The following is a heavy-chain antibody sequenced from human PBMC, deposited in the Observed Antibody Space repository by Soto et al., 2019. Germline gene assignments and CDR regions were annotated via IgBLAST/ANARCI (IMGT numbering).Heavy chain of an antibody. Sequence: ASVKVSFTASGYTFTSYAMHWVRQAPGQRLEWMGWINAGNGNTKYSQKFQGRVTITRDTSASTAYMELSSLRSEDTAVYYCARDNGGKYYYYYGMDVWGQGTTVTVSS. CDR3: ARDNGGKYYYYYGMDV. CDR2: INAGNGNT. J-gene: IGHJ6*02. CDR1: GYTFTSYA. V-gene: IGHV1-3*01. D-gene: IGHD6-25*01.